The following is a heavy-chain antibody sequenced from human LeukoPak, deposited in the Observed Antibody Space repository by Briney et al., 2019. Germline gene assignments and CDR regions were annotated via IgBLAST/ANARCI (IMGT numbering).Heavy chain of an antibody. CDR2: INPSGGST. V-gene: IGHV1-46*01. J-gene: IGHJ4*02. CDR3: ARDSNSIVVVPAARGGFDY. CDR1: GYTFTSYY. Sequence: GASVKVSCKASGYTFTSYYMHWVRQAPGQGLEWMGIINPSGGSTSYAQKFQGRVTMTRDTSTSTVYMELSSLRSEDTAVYYCARDSNSIVVVPAARGGFDYWGQGTLVTVSS. D-gene: IGHD2-2*01.